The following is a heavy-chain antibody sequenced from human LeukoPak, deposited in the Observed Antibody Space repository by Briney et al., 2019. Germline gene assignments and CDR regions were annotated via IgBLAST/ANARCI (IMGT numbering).Heavy chain of an antibody. Sequence: GGSLRLSCVVSGFTFRDYSMIWVRQAPGKGLQWVANMKKDGSETKYGDFVKGRFTISRDNAKNSLYLQMNSPRVEDTAVYYCGRHRSGSGTYFIDYWGQGTLVSVSS. CDR1: GFTFRDYS. CDR2: MKKDGSET. V-gene: IGHV3-7*01. J-gene: IGHJ4*02. D-gene: IGHD3-10*01. CDR3: GRHRSGSGTYFIDY.